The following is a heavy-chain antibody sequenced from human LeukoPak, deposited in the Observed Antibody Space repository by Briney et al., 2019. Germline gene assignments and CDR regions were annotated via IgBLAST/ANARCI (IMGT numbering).Heavy chain of an antibody. Sequence: PGGSLRLSCAASGFTFDDYAMHWVRQAPGKGLEWVSGISWNSGSIGYADSVKGRFTISRDNAKNSLYLQMNSLRAEDTALYYCARGYCSSTSCSPLDYWGQGTLVTVSS. CDR1: GFTFDDYA. V-gene: IGHV3-9*01. CDR2: ISWNSGSI. D-gene: IGHD2-2*01. J-gene: IGHJ4*02. CDR3: ARGYCSSTSCSPLDY.